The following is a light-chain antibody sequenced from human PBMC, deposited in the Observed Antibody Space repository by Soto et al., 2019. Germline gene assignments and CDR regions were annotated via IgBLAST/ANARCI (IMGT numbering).Light chain of an antibody. Sequence: DIVMTQSPLSLPVTPGEPASISCSSSQSLLQSNGYNYLDWYLQKPGQSPQLLIFFGSYRASGGPDRCSGSGSGTDFTLKIRSVEAEDVGMYYCMQAQQTPPTFGQGTRVEIK. CDR2: FGS. J-gene: IGKJ1*01. CDR3: MQAQQTPPT. CDR1: QSLLQSNGYNY. V-gene: IGKV2-28*01.